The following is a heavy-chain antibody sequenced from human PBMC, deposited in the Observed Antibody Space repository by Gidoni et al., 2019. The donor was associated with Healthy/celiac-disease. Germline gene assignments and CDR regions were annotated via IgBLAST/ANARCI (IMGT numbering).Heavy chain of an antibody. CDR1: GGSISSYY. Sequence: QVQLQESGPGLVKPSETLSHTCTVSGGSISSYYWSWIRQPPGKGLEWIGYIYYSGSTNYNPSLKSRVTISVDTSKNQFSLKLSSVTAADTAVYYCARDKGYYDSSGYYYSEFDYWGQGTLVTVSS. J-gene: IGHJ4*02. D-gene: IGHD3-22*01. V-gene: IGHV4-59*01. CDR2: IYYSGST. CDR3: ARDKGYYDSSGYYYSEFDY.